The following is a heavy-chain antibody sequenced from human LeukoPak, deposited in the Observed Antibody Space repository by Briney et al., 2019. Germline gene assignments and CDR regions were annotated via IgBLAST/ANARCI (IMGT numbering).Heavy chain of an antibody. D-gene: IGHD6-19*01. V-gene: IGHV3-23*01. CDR1: GFTFTDYA. CDR3: AKARTHYNSGFDY. Sequence: GGSLRLSCAASGFTFTDYAMGWVRQAAGQGLEWASTISASGSTTYYADSVRGRFTISRDNSKNTLSLQMSSLRAEDTAVYYCAKARTHYNSGFDYWGQGTLVAVSS. CDR2: ISASGSTT. J-gene: IGHJ4*02.